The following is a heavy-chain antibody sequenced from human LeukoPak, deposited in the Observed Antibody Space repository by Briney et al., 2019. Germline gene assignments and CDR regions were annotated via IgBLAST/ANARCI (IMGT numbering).Heavy chain of an antibody. Sequence: PGGSLRLSCTASGFIFDDYTMYWVRQAPGKGLEWVSLISWDGGTTYYADSVKGRFTISRDNSKKSLFVQMNSLRTEDTALYYCAKDIASRGIGVAGDWGQGTLVTVSS. CDR1: GFIFDDYT. J-gene: IGHJ4*02. CDR3: AKDIASRGIGVAGD. CDR2: ISWDGGTT. V-gene: IGHV3-43*01. D-gene: IGHD6-19*01.